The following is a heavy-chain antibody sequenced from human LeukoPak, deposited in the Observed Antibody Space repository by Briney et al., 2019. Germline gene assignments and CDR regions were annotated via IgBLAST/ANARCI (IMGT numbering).Heavy chain of an antibody. CDR3: ARGVLPGWFDP. CDR1: GGSFSGYY. V-gene: IGHV4-34*01. D-gene: IGHD1-14*01. Sequence: PSETLSLTCAVYGGSFSGYYWSWIRQPPGKGLEWIGEINHSGSTNYNPSLKSRVTISVDTSKNQFSLKLSSVTAADTAVYYRARGVLPGWFDPWGQGTLVTVSS. CDR2: INHSGST. J-gene: IGHJ5*02.